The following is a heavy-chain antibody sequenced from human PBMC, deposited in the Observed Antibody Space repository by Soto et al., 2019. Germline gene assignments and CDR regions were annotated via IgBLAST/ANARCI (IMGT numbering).Heavy chain of an antibody. D-gene: IGHD5-12*01. J-gene: IGHJ4*02. CDR3: ARGSEVEAGDGYNSNWDPYYFDY. V-gene: IGHV5-51*01. Sequence: PGESLKISCKGSGYSFTSYWIGWVRQMPGKGLEWMGIIYPGDSDTRYSPSFQGQVTISADKSISTAYLQWSSLKASDTAMYYCARGSEVEAGDGYNSNWDPYYFDYWGQGTLVTVSS. CDR1: GYSFTSYW. CDR2: IYPGDSDT.